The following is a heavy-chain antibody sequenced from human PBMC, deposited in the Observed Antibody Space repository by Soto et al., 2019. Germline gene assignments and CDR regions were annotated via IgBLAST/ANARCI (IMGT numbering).Heavy chain of an antibody. J-gene: IGHJ3*02. CDR3: ARGTDSSSWFDAFDI. CDR2: IYYSGST. V-gene: IGHV4-59*01. D-gene: IGHD6-13*01. Sequence: SVTLSDTCTGAGVTISNYYVRWIRQPPGKGLEWIGYIYYSGSTNYNPSLKSRVTISVDTSKNQFSLKLSSVTAADTAVYYCARGTDSSSWFDAFDILVQGTMVTVSS. CDR1: GVTISNYY.